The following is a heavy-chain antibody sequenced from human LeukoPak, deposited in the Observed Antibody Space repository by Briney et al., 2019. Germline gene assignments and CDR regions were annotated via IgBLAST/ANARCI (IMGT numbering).Heavy chain of an antibody. D-gene: IGHD1-26*01. V-gene: IGHV3-15*01. CDR2: IKSKTDDETA. Sequence: PGGSLRLSCAASGFTFSNAWMSWVRQAPGKGLEWVGRIKSKTDDETAEYAAPVKGRFTISRDDSKNTLYLQMNSLKTEDTGVYYCTTDLRWELQPTDYWGQGTLVTVSS. CDR3: TTDLRWELQPTDY. CDR1: GFTFSNAW. J-gene: IGHJ4*02.